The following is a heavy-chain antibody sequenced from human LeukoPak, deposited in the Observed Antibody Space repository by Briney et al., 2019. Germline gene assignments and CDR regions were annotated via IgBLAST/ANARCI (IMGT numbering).Heavy chain of an antibody. CDR1: GYTFTGYY. CDR3: ARGGMAYSYSYTWFDP. CDR2: INPNSGGT. D-gene: IGHD5-18*01. V-gene: IGHV1-2*02. Sequence: ASVKVSCKASGYTFTGYYMHWVRQAPGQGLEWMGWINPNSGGTNYAQKFQGRVTMTRDTSISTAYMELSRLRSDDTAVYYCARGGMAYSYSYTWFDPWGQGTLVTVSS. J-gene: IGHJ5*02.